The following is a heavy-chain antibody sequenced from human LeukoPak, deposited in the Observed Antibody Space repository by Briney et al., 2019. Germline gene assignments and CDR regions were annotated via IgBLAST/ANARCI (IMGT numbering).Heavy chain of an antibody. CDR3: ARQRTSSWLDS. D-gene: IGHD6-13*01. CDR1: GGSISSSSYY. Sequence: SETLSLTCTASGGSISSSSYYWGWIRQPPGKGLEWIGSIYYSGSTYYNPSLKSRVTISVDTSKNQFSLKVSSVTAADTAVYYCARQRTSSWLDSWGQGTLVTVSS. V-gene: IGHV4-39*01. CDR2: IYYSGST. J-gene: IGHJ4*02.